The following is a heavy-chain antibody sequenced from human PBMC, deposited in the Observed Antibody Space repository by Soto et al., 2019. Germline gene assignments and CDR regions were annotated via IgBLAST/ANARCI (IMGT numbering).Heavy chain of an antibody. J-gene: IGHJ4*02. CDR3: ARDLRWESSRGDFDY. Sequence: EVQLVESGGGLVKPGGSLRLSCVASGFGFSSSSMNWVRQPPGRGLEWVSFISYNSNNRAYADSVKGRFSISRDNAKRSLYLQMNNLRAEDTAVYYCARDLRWESSRGDFDYWGQGILVTVFS. CDR2: ISYNSNNR. D-gene: IGHD3-16*02. CDR1: GFGFSSSS. V-gene: IGHV3-21*01.